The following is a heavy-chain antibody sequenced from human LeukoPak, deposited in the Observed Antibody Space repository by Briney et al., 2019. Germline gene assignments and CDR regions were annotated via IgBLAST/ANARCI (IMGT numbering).Heavy chain of an antibody. V-gene: IGHV4-59*01. CDR2: IYYSGST. CDR1: GDPISSYY. D-gene: IGHD1-26*01. Sequence: KASETLSLTCTVSGDPISSYYWSWIRQPPGRGLEWIGYIYYSGSTNYNPSLKSRVTISVDMSKNYFSVKLSSVTAADTALYYCARESVGEDAFDIWGQGTMVTVSS. J-gene: IGHJ3*02. CDR3: ARESVGEDAFDI.